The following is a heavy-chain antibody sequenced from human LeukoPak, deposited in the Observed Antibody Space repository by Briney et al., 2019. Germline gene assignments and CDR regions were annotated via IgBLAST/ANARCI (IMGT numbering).Heavy chain of an antibody. CDR3: AREPKAYYDSSGANAFDI. J-gene: IGHJ3*02. CDR2: ISYDGSNK. Sequence: PGGSLRLSCAASGFTFSSYGMHWVRQAPGKGLEWVAVISYDGSNKYYADSVKGRFTISRDNSKNTLYLQMNSLRAEDTAVYYCAREPKAYYDSSGANAFDIWGQGTMVTVSS. D-gene: IGHD3-22*01. CDR1: GFTFSSYG. V-gene: IGHV3-30*03.